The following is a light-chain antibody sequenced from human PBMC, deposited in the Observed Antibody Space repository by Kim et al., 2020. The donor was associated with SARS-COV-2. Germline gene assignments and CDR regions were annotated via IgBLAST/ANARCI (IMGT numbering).Light chain of an antibody. J-gene: IGKJ2*01. CDR2: GAS. Sequence: SPGERVPLSCRASQSISVNLAWYQLKPGQAPRLLIYGASTRATGVPARFSASGSGTEFTLTIGSLQSEDFAVYYCQQYNSWPPDFTFGQGTKLEI. CDR1: QSISVN. CDR3: QQYNSWPPDFT. V-gene: IGKV3-15*01.